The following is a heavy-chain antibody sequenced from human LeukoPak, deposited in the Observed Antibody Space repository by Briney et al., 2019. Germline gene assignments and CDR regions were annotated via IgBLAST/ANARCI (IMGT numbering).Heavy chain of an antibody. CDR3: ARHDAGIAARPFDN. V-gene: IGHV4-4*09. J-gene: IGHJ4*02. D-gene: IGHD6-6*01. Sequence: SETLSLTCTVSGGSISTYYWSWIRRPPGKGLEWIAYIHASGPTNYNPSLKSRITISVDTSRNQFSLKLSSVTAADTAVYYCARHDAGIAARPFDNWGQGTLVTVSS. CDR2: IHASGPT. CDR1: GGSISTYY.